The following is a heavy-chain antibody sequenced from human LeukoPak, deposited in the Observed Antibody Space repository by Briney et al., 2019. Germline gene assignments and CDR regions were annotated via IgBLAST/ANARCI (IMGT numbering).Heavy chain of an antibody. J-gene: IGHJ3*02. CDR3: ASGPDADFSGGSCYTI. CDR1: SGSISSYY. V-gene: IGHV4-59*01. D-gene: IGHD2-15*01. CDR2: INYIGST. Sequence: SSENLSLNCTVSSGSISSYYWSWIRQPPGKGLERIGYINYIGSTKYSPSLKSRVTISADTSKNQFSLKLSSVTAADTAMYYCASGPDADFSGGSCYTIWGQGTMVTVSS.